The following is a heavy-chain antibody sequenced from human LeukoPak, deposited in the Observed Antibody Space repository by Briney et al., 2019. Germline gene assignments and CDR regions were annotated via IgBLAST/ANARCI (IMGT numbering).Heavy chain of an antibody. V-gene: IGHV3-23*01. J-gene: IGHJ4*02. Sequence: GGSQRLSCAASGFTFSSYAMSWVRQAPGKGLEWVSAISGSGGSTYYADSVKGRFTISRDNSKNTLYLQMNSLRAEDTAVYYCAKTRPLDSSSWSHGDYWGQGTLVTVSS. CDR2: ISGSGGST. CDR3: AKTRPLDSSSWSHGDY. D-gene: IGHD6-13*01. CDR1: GFTFSSYA.